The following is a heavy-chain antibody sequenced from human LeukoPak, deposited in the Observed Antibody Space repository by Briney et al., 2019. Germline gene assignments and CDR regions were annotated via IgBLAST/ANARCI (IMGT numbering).Heavy chain of an antibody. CDR2: IYYSGST. Sequence: SETLSLTCTVSGGSISSGDCYWSWIRQPPGKGLEWIGYIYYSGSTYYNPSLKSRVTISVDTSKNQFSLKLSSVTAADTAVYYCARDPGATTYSYGCFDYWGQGTLVTVSS. D-gene: IGHD5-18*01. J-gene: IGHJ4*02. CDR1: GGSISSGDCY. V-gene: IGHV4-30-4*01. CDR3: ARDPGATTYSYGCFDY.